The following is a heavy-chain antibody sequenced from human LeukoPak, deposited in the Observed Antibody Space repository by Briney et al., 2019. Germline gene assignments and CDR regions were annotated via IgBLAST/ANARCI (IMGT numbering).Heavy chain of an antibody. CDR1: DYSISSGNW. J-gene: IGHJ4*02. D-gene: IGHD6-6*01. V-gene: IGHV4-4*02. CDR2: IYHSGST. CDR3: ARDSPSIAAFSSD. Sequence: ASETLSLTCAVSDYSISSGNWWSWVRQTPGKGLEWIGEIYHSGSTNYNPSLKSRVTISVDKSKNQFSLKLNSVTAADTAVYYCARDSPSIAAFSSDWGQGTLVTVSS.